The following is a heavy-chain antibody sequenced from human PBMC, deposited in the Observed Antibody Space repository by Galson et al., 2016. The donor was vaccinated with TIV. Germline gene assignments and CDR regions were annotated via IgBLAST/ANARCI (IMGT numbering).Heavy chain of an antibody. J-gene: IGHJ4*02. CDR2: IFYEGVNE. Sequence: SLRRSCAASGFKFSRYAMHWVRQAPGKGLEWVAVIFYEGVNEDYADSVKGRFTISRDNSKNILYLQVSSLRVEDTAVYFCARSQAGPSQLDYWGQGTLVTVSS. CDR1: GFKFSRYA. V-gene: IGHV3-30*12. D-gene: IGHD6-6*01. CDR3: ARSQAGPSQLDY.